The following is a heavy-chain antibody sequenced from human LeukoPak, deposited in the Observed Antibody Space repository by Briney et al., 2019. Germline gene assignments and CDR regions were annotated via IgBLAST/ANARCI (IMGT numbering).Heavy chain of an antibody. CDR1: GFTFSSYS. CDR2: ISSSSYYI. J-gene: IGHJ4*02. CDR3: ARDLTYYGAGTYGTYYFDY. Sequence: GGSLRLSCAASGFTFSSYSMNWVRQAPGRGLEWVSSISSSSYYIYYADSVKGRFTISRDSAKNSVYLQMNSLRAEDTAVYYCARDLTYYGAGTYGTYYFDYWGQGTLVTVSS. V-gene: IGHV3-21*01. D-gene: IGHD3-10*01.